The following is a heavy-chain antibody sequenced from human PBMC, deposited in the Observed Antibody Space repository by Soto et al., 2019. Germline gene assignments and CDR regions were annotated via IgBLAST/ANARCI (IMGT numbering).Heavy chain of an antibody. CDR2: ISGSGGST. CDR3: AKGRGGYYVRTPDAFDI. V-gene: IGHV3-23*01. CDR1: GFTFSSYA. Sequence: EVQLLESGGGLVQPGGSLRLSCAASGFTFSSYAMSWVRQAPGKGLEWVSAISGSGGSTYYADSVKGRFTISRDNSKNTLYLQMNSLRAEDTAVYYCAKGRGGYYVRTPDAFDIWGQGTMVTVSS. J-gene: IGHJ3*02. D-gene: IGHD3-22*01.